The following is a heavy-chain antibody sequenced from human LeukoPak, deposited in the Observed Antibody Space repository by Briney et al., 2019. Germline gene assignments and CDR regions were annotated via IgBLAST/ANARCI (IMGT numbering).Heavy chain of an antibody. Sequence: GESLKISCKGSGYTFTGYYMHWVRQAPGQGLEWMGIIYPGDSDTRYSPSFQGQVTISADKSISTAYLQWSSLKASDTAMYYCARYSSGYYSYFDYWGQGTLVTVSS. V-gene: IGHV5-51*01. CDR1: GYTFTGYY. CDR3: ARYSSGYYSYFDY. D-gene: IGHD3-22*01. CDR2: IYPGDSDT. J-gene: IGHJ4*02.